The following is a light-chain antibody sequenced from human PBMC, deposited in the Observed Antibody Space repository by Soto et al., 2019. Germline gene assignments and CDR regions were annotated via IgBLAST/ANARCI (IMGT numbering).Light chain of an antibody. Sequence: QAVVTQEPSLTMSPGGTVTLTFGSSTGAVTSSHYPYWFQQKPGQAPRALIYDTSNKHSWTPARFSGSLLGGKPALILSGAQPEDEADYYCSLSYSDVRVFGEGTKLTVL. J-gene: IGLJ3*02. CDR1: TGAVTSSHY. CDR2: DTS. V-gene: IGLV7-46*01. CDR3: SLSYSDVRV.